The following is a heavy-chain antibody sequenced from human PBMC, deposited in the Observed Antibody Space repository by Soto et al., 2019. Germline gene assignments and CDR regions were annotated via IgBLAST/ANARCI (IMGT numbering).Heavy chain of an antibody. CDR2: IYSGGST. Sequence: EVQLVESGGGLVQPGGSLRLSCAASGFTVSSNYMSWVRQAPGKGLEWVSVIYSGGSTYYTDSVKGRFTISRHNSKNTLYLQMNSLRAEDTAVYYCAREVGHGWFDPWGQGTLVTVSS. V-gene: IGHV3-53*04. CDR1: GFTVSSNY. J-gene: IGHJ5*02. CDR3: AREVGHGWFDP.